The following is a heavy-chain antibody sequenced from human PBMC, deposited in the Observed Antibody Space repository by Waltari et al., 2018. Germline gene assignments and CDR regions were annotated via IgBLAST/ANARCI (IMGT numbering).Heavy chain of an antibody. CDR2: ISGSGAAI. D-gene: IGHD3-16*01. V-gene: IGHV3-23*01. Sequence: EVQLLESGGGLVQPGGSLRLSCAASGFTFRSYAMSWVRHAPGKGLEWVSSISGSGAAIYYADSVKGRFTISRDNSKNTLYLQMISLRAEDTAVYYCAEAGLYVRDYYYDYSMGVWGQGTTVTVSS. CDR3: AEAGLYVRDYYYDYSMGV. J-gene: IGHJ6*02. CDR1: GFTFRSYA.